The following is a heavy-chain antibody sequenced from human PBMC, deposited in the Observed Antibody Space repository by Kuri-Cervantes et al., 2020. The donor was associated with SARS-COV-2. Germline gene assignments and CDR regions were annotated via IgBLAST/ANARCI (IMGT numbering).Heavy chain of an antibody. CDR2: IYYSGST. D-gene: IGHD7-27*01. CDR1: GYSISSGYY. CDR3: ARRREITGGIYYYYYYMDV. J-gene: IGHJ6*03. V-gene: IGHV4-61*05. Sequence: GSLRLSCTVSGYSISSGYYWGWIRQPPGKGLEWIGYIYYSGSTNYNPSLKSRVTISVDTSKNQFSLKLSSVTAADTAVYYCARRREITGGIYYYYYYMDVWGKGTTVTVSS.